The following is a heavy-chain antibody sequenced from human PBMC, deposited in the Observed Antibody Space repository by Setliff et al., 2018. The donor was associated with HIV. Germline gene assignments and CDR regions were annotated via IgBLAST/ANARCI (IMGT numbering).Heavy chain of an antibody. V-gene: IGHV4-4*07. D-gene: IGHD6-13*01. Sequence: SETLSLTCTVSGGSISSYYGSWIRQSAGKGLEWIGRIYSSGSTNYNPSLKSRVTISVDTSKNQFSLKLNSVTAADTAVYYCARQGGFSGSSYPRNYIDVWGKGTTVTVSS. CDR1: GGSISSYY. CDR3: ARQGGFSGSSYPRNYIDV. J-gene: IGHJ6*03. CDR2: IYSSGST.